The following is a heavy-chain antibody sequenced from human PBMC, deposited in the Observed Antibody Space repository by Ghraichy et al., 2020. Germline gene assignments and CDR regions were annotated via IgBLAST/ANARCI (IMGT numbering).Heavy chain of an antibody. CDR1: GESFSGYY. V-gene: IGHV4-34*01. D-gene: IGHD6-19*01. CDR2: INHSGST. CDR3: ARRHRIAVAGTFDY. J-gene: IGHJ4*02. Sequence: SCAVYGESFSGYYWSWIRQPPGKGLEWIGEINHSGSTNYNPSLKSRVTISVDTSKNQFSLKLSSVTAADTAVYYCARRHRIAVAGTFDYWGQGTLVTVSS.